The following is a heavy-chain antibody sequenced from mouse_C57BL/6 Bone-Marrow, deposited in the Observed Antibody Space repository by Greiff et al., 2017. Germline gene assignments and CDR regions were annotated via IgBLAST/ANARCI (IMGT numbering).Heavy chain of an antibody. CDR2: IYPRSGNT. Sequence: VQLQQSGAELARPGASVKLSCKASGYTFTSYGISWVKQRTGQGLEWIGEIYPRSGNTYYNEKFKGKATLTAEKSSSTAYMELRSLTSEDSAVYFCARHGYYAMDYWGQGTSVTVSS. J-gene: IGHJ4*01. CDR1: GYTFTSYG. V-gene: IGHV1-81*01. CDR3: ARHGYYAMDY.